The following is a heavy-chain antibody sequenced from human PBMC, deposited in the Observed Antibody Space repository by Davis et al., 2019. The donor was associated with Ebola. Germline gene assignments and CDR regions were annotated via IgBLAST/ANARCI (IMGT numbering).Heavy chain of an antibody. V-gene: IGHV3-30-3*01. J-gene: IGHJ4*02. Sequence: GESLKISCAASGFTFSSYAMHWVRQAPGKGLEWVAVISYDGSNKYYADSVKGRFTISRDNSKNTLYLQMNSLRAEDTAVYYCAREGGNSFNYFDYWGQGTLVTVSS. CDR2: ISYDGSNK. D-gene: IGHD4-23*01. CDR3: AREGGNSFNYFDY. CDR1: GFTFSSYA.